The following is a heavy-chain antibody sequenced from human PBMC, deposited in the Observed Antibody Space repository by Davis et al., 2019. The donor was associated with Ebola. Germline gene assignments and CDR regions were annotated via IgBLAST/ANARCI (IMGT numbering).Heavy chain of an antibody. J-gene: IGHJ4*02. CDR2: ISDTGDTT. D-gene: IGHD3-3*01. V-gene: IGHV3-23*01. Sequence: PGGSLRLSCAASGFTFSSYAMSWVRQAPRKGLEWVSVISDTGDTTYYADSVKGRFTISRDNFKNTVYLQMNSLRAEDTAVYYCAKTPGVTTYGTFDHWGQGTLVTVSS. CDR3: AKTPGVTTYGTFDH. CDR1: GFTFSSYA.